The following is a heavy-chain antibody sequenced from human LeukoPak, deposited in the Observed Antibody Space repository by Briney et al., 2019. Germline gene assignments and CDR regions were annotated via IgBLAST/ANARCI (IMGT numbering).Heavy chain of an antibody. V-gene: IGHV3-66*01. J-gene: IGHJ3*02. D-gene: IGHD3-9*01. CDR1: GSTVSSDY. CDR3: ARDLETDISDAFDI. CDR2: LYSGGTT. Sequence: GGSLRLSCAASGSTVSSDYMSWVRQAPGKGLEWVSVLYSGGTTYYTDSVKGRFTISRDNSKNTLYLQMNSLRVEDTAVYYCARDLETDISDAFDIWGQGTMVTVSS.